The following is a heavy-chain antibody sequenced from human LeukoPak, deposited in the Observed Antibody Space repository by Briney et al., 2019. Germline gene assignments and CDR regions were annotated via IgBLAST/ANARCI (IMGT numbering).Heavy chain of an antibody. Sequence: GGSLRLSCAASGFTFSSYAMYWVCQAPGKGLEWVSGIFGSGGSTHYADSVKGRFTISRDNSKNTVYLQMNSLRAEDTAVYYCAKTTTGYSSGRFPGWPVDYWGQGTLVTVSS. D-gene: IGHD6-19*01. CDR1: GFTFSSYA. V-gene: IGHV3-23*01. CDR2: IFGSGGST. J-gene: IGHJ4*02. CDR3: AKTTTGYSSGRFPGWPVDY.